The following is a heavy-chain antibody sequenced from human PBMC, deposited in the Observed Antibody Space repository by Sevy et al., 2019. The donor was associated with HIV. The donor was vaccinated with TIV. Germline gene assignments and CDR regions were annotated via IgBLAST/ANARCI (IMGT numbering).Heavy chain of an antibody. D-gene: IGHD2-21*01. Sequence: GGSLRLSCAASGFTFSGYWMSWVRQAPGKGLQWVANIKQDGSKNEFVDSVKGRFTISRDNPKNSLYLQMNSLRAEDTAVYYCAREGAGDFEYWGQGTLVTVSS. CDR3: AREGAGDFEY. CDR1: GFTFSGYW. V-gene: IGHV3-7*01. J-gene: IGHJ4*02. CDR2: IKQDGSKN.